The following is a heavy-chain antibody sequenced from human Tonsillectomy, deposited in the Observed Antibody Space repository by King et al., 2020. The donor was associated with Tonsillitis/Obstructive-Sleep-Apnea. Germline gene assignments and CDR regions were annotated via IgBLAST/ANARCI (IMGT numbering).Heavy chain of an antibody. V-gene: IGHV4-34*01. Sequence: VQLQQWGAGRLKPSETLSLTCAVYGGAFSGYYWRGICQPPGKGLEGIGGINHSGSTNYNPSSKSRVTISVDTSKNQFSLKLSSVTVADTAVYYCARGLTTGLIEYYYYYMDVWGKGTTVTVSS. J-gene: IGHJ6*03. D-gene: IGHD4-11*01. CDR1: GGAFSGYY. CDR2: INHSGST. CDR3: ARGLTTGLIEYYYYYMDV.